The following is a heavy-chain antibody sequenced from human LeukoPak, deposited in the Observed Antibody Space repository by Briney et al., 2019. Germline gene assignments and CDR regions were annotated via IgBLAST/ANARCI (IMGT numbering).Heavy chain of an antibody. CDR3: ARGPGRALVVVAANFYMDV. J-gene: IGHJ6*03. CDR2: MNPNSGNT. Sequence: ASVKVSCKASGYTFTSYAMNWVRQATGQGLEWMGWMNPNSGNTGYAQKFQGRVTMTRNTSISTAYMELSSLRSEDTAVYYCARGPGRALVVVAANFYMDVWGKGATVTISS. CDR1: GYTFTSYA. D-gene: IGHD2-15*01. V-gene: IGHV1-8*02.